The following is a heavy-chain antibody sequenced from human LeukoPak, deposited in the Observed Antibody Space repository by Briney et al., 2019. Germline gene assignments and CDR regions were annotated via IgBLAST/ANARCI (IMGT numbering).Heavy chain of an antibody. CDR3: ARRAGAYSHPYDY. J-gene: IGHJ4*02. CDR1: GYTFTSNY. CDR2: ISPSGGST. Sequence: ASVKVSCKAFGYTFTSNYMHWVRQAPGQGPEWMGVISPSGGSTTYAQKFQGRVTLTRDMSTSTDYLELSSLRSEDTAVYYCARRAGAYSHPYDYWGQGTLVTVSS. D-gene: IGHD4/OR15-4a*01. V-gene: IGHV1-46*01.